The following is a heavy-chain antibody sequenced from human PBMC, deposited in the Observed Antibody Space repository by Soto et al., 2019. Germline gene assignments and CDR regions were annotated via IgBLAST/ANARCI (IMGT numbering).Heavy chain of an antibody. Sequence: PGGSLRLSCAASGFTFSSYWMSWDRQAPGKGLEWVANIKQDGSEKYYVDSVKGRFTISRDNAKNSLYLQMNSLRAEDTAVYYCARDHGYDAFDIWGQGTMVTVSS. CDR2: IKQDGSEK. D-gene: IGHD5-12*01. CDR3: ARDHGYDAFDI. CDR1: GFTFSSYW. V-gene: IGHV3-7*01. J-gene: IGHJ3*02.